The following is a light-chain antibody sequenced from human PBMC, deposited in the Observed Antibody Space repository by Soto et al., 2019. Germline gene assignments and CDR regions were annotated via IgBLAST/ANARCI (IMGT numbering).Light chain of an antibody. Sequence: DIQMPQSPSSLSASVGDRGTITCRARQGISNYLAWYQQNPGKAPKLLLFAASTLQSAVPSRFSVSGSGTDFTLTISSLQPEDVANDYYQNYNSAPMTFGKGTKVEIK. CDR1: QGISNY. V-gene: IGKV1-27*01. J-gene: IGKJ1*01. CDR3: QNYNSAPMT. CDR2: AAS.